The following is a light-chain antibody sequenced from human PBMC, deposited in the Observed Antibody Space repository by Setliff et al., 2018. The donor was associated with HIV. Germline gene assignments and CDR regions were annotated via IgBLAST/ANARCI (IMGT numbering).Light chain of an antibody. CDR1: SRYIGSYDL. Sequence: QSALTQPASVSGSPGQSITISFTGTSRYIGSYDLVSWFQQHPGKTPKAIIYEVTKRPSGVSNRFSGSQSGNTASLTISGLQAEADADYFCCSHAGSCTYIFATGTNVTVL. J-gene: IGLJ1*01. CDR3: CSHAGSCTYI. CDR2: EVT. V-gene: IGLV2-23*02.